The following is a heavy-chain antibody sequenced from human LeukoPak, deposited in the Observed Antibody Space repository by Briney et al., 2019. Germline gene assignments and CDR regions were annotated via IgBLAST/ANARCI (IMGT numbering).Heavy chain of an antibody. CDR3: ARGRSYYPGNWFDP. D-gene: IGHD3-10*01. CDR2: IYYSGST. Sequence: SQTLSLTCTVSGGSISSGGYYWSWIRQHPGKGLEWIGYIYYSGSTYYNPSLKSRVTISVDTSKNQFSLKLSSVTAADTAVYYCARGRSYYPGNWFDPWGQGTLVTVSS. V-gene: IGHV4-31*03. J-gene: IGHJ5*02. CDR1: GGSISSGGYY.